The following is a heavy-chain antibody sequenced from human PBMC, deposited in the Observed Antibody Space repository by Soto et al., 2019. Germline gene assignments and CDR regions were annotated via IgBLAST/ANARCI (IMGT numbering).Heavy chain of an antibody. CDR2: ISSSSSYI. CDR3: ARAQLTGLRVEAFDI. J-gene: IGHJ3*02. CDR1: GFTFSSYS. V-gene: IGHV3-21*01. D-gene: IGHD7-27*01. Sequence: GGSLRLSCAASGFTFSSYSMNWVRQAPGKGLEWVSSISSSSSYIYYADSVKGRFTISRDNAKNSLYLQMNSLRAEDTAVYYCARAQLTGLRVEAFDIWGQGTMVTVSS.